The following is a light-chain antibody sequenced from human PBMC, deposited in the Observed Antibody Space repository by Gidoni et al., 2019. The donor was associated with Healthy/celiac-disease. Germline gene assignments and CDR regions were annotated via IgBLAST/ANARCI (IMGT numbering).Light chain of an antibody. Sequence: QSPLSLIYLGSNRASGVPDRFSGSGSGTDFTLKISRVEAEDVGVYYCMQALQTPLTFXGXTKVEIK. CDR2: LGS. CDR3: MQALQTPLT. J-gene: IGKJ4*01. V-gene: IGKV2-28*01.